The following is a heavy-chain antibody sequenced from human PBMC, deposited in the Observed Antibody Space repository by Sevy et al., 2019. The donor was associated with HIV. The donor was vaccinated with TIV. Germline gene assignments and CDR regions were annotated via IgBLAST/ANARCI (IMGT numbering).Heavy chain of an antibody. V-gene: IGHV3-23*01. Sequence: QPGGSLRLSCAASGFGLNGNAMSWVRQAPGKGLEWVAAIHGGDDTTHYGDSVKGRFTISRDSFKNILYLQMDSLRVEDTAVYYCAKDILGWAFDYWGHGTLVTVSS. J-gene: IGHJ4*01. CDR2: IHGGDDTT. D-gene: IGHD3-3*01. CDR3: AKDILGWAFDY. CDR1: GFGLNGNA.